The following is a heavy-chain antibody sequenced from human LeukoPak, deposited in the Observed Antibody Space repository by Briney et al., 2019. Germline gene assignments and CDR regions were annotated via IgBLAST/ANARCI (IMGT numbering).Heavy chain of an antibody. V-gene: IGHV3-30*02. CDR1: GFTFSSCG. CDR2: IRYDGSNK. Sequence: GGSLRLSCAASGFTFSSCGMHWVRRAPGKGLEWVAFIRYDGSNKYYADSVKGRFTISRDNSKNTLYLQMNSLRAEDTAVYYCAKTAAIVVVVAANDYWGQGTLVTVSS. J-gene: IGHJ4*02. CDR3: AKTAAIVVVVAANDY. D-gene: IGHD2-15*01.